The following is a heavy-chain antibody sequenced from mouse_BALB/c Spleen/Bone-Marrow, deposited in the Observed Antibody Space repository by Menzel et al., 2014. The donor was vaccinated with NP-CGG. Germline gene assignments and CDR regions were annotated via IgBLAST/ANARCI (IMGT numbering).Heavy chain of an antibody. Sequence: VQLQQSGAELVKPGASVKLSCKASGYTFTSYWMHWVKQRPGQGLEWIGEIDPSDSYTNYNQKFKGKATLTVDKSSSTAYMQLSSLTSEDSAVYYCARRLLGYAMDYWGQGTSVTVSS. CDR2: IDPSDSYT. CDR3: ARRLLGYAMDY. D-gene: IGHD2-3*01. V-gene: IGHV1-69*02. CDR1: GYTFTSYW. J-gene: IGHJ4*01.